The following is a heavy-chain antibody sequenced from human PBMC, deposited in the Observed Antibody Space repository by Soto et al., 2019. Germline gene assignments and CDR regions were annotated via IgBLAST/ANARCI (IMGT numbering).Heavy chain of an antibody. Sequence: QVQLVQSGAEVKKPGASVKVSCKASGYTFTNYGINWVRHAPGQGLEWMGWISAYNGNTNYAQKLQGSVTMTTATSTTTAYMELRSLRSDDSAVYYCAKMGSSGYYLADYWGQGTLVTVSS. J-gene: IGHJ4*02. D-gene: IGHD3-22*01. CDR3: AKMGSSGYYLADY. CDR2: ISAYNGNT. V-gene: IGHV1-18*01. CDR1: GYTFTNYG.